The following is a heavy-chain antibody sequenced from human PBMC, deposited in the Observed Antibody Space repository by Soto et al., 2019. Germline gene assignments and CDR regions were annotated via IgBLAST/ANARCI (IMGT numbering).Heavy chain of an antibody. CDR3: VKDESINWYSGHFRH. CDR1: GFTFDDYA. Sequence: EVQLVESGGGLVQPGRSLRPSCAASGFTFDDYAMHWVRQVPGKGLEWVSGIIWNSGSIGYGDSVKGRFAISRDNAKNSLHLQMNSLSAEDTDFYYCVKDESINWYSGHFRHWGQGTLVTVSS. CDR2: IIWNSGSI. J-gene: IGHJ1*01. V-gene: IGHV3-9*01. D-gene: IGHD6-13*01.